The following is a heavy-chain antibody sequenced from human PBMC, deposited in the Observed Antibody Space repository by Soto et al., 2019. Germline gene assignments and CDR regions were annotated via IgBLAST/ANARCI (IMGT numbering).Heavy chain of an antibody. J-gene: IGHJ4*02. V-gene: IGHV4-39*01. CDR1: GDSISSESHH. CDR3: ARHTPAISSSDH. D-gene: IGHD6-6*01. CDR2: FFYNGNT. Sequence: SETLSLTCSVAGDSISSESHHWGWVRQPPGKGLEWIGSFFYNGNTYYNPSLKSRVTISLDTSKNQFSLKLSSVTAADTAVYYCARHTPAISSSDHWGQGTLVTVSS.